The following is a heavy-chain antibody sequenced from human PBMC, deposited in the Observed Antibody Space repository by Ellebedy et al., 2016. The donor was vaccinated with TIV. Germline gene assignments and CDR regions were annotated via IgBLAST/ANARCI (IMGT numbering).Heavy chain of an antibody. D-gene: IGHD1-26*01. CDR2: IWYEGSYK. Sequence: GESLKISCAASGFRFSSYGIHWVRQAPGKGLEWVALIWYEGSYKYYGDSVKGRVTISRDDSKNTVYLQMNSLRADDTAIYHCERGTLGGTPRAFDSWGQGTLVNVSS. J-gene: IGHJ4*02. CDR3: ERGTLGGTPRAFDS. V-gene: IGHV3-33*01. CDR1: GFRFSSYG.